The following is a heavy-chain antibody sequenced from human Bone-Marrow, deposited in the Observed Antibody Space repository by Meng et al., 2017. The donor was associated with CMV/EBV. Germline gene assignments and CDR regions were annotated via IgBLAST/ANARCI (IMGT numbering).Heavy chain of an antibody. CDR3: ARDAQYYDFWSGYYTPPDY. V-gene: IGHV1-2*02. Sequence: ASVKVSCKASGYTFTGYYMHWVRQAPGQGLEWMGWINPNSGGTNYAQKFQGRVTMTRDTSISTAYMELSRLRSDDTAVYYCARDAQYYDFWSGYYTPPDYWGQGTLVTVSS. CDR2: INPNSGGT. D-gene: IGHD3-3*01. J-gene: IGHJ4*02. CDR1: GYTFTGYY.